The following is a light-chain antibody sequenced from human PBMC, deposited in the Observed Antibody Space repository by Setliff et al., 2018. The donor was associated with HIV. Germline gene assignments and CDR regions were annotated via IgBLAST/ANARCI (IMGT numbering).Light chain of an antibody. CDR1: SSHFGGDS. CDR3: GAWDDTLNIYV. J-gene: IGLJ1*01. Sequence: QSVLTQPPSVSAAPGQKVTVSCSANSSHFGGDSISWYQQFPGSAPRFFIDVNDQRPSGSPDRFSASKSATSATLIITGLQSGDEADYYCGAWDDTLNIYVFGPGTKVTVL. V-gene: IGLV1-51*01. CDR2: VND.